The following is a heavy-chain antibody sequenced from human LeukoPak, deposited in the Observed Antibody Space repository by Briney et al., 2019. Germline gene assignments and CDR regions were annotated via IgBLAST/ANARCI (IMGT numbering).Heavy chain of an antibody. D-gene: IGHD3-10*01. J-gene: IGHJ4*02. CDR3: AREGYYGSGSPPSLYFDY. Sequence: PGGSLRLSCVASGFPFSTYWMTWVRQAPGKGLEWVANIKQDGSKKSYVDSVKGRFTISRDNAKNSLYLQMNSLRAEDTAIYYCAREGYYGSGSPPSLYFDYWGQGTLVTVSS. CDR1: GFPFSTYW. V-gene: IGHV3-7*01. CDR2: IKQDGSKK.